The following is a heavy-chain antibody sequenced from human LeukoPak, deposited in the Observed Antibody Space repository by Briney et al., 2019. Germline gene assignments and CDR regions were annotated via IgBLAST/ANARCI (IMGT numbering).Heavy chain of an antibody. D-gene: IGHD3-22*01. CDR2: FYYSRNT. J-gene: IGHJ4*02. V-gene: IGHV4-39*01. CDR1: GDPISSSDNY. Sequence: SETLSLTCTVSGDPISSSDNYWGWIRQPPGKGLEWIGSFYYSRNTYYNPSLKSRVTVSVDTSKNQLSLTLTSVSAADTAVYYCARHPHYYYDNSARWGQGTLVAVSS. CDR3: ARHPHYYYDNSAR.